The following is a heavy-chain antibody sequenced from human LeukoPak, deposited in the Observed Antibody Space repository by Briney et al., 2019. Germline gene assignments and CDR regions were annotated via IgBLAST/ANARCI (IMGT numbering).Heavy chain of an antibody. Sequence: PSETLSLTCTVSGGSISSYYRSWIRQPAGKGLEWIGRIYTSGSTNYNPSLKSRVTMSVDTSKNQFSLKLSSVTAADTAVYYCARDLSIAVAGFDYWGQGTLVTVSS. CDR1: GGSISSYY. D-gene: IGHD6-19*01. J-gene: IGHJ4*02. V-gene: IGHV4-4*07. CDR2: IYTSGST. CDR3: ARDLSIAVAGFDY.